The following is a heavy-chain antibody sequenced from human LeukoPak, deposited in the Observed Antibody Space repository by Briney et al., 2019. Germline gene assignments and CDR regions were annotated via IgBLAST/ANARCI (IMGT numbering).Heavy chain of an antibody. CDR2: IYYSGST. J-gene: IGHJ5*02. CDR3: ASGFRGYYSPETYNWFDP. Sequence: KPSETLSLTCTVSGGSISSSSYYWGWIRQPPGKGLEWIGSIYYSGSTYYNPSLKSRVTISVDTSKNQFSLKLSSVTAADTAVYYCASGFRGYYSPETYNWFDPWGQGTLVTVSS. D-gene: IGHD3-3*01. V-gene: IGHV4-39*01. CDR1: GGSISSSSYY.